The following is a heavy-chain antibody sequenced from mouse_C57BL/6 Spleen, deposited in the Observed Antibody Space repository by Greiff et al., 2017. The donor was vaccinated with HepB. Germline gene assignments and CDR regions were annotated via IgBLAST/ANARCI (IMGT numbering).Heavy chain of an antibody. V-gene: IGHV1-50*01. CDR2: IDPSDSYT. D-gene: IGHD3-2*02. Sequence: QVQLQQPGAELVKPGASVKLSCKASGYTFTSYWMQWVKQRPGQGLEWIGEIDPSDSYTNYNQKFKGKATLTVDTSSSTAYMQLSSLTSEDSAVYYSARQLRQGGFAYWGQGTLVTVSA. CDR1: GYTFTSYW. CDR3: ARQLRQGGFAY. J-gene: IGHJ3*01.